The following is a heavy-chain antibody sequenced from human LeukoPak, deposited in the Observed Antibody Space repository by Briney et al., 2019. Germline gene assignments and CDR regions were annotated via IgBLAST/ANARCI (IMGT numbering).Heavy chain of an antibody. Sequence: GGSLRLSCAASGFTFSSYEMNWVRQAPGKGLEWVSYISSSGSTIYYADSVKGRFTISRDNSKNTLYLQMTSLRAGDTAVYYCAKGARKGDDYGGFFDSWGQGTLVTVSS. J-gene: IGHJ4*02. D-gene: IGHD4-23*01. CDR2: ISSSGSTI. V-gene: IGHV3-48*03. CDR3: AKGARKGDDYGGFFDS. CDR1: GFTFSSYE.